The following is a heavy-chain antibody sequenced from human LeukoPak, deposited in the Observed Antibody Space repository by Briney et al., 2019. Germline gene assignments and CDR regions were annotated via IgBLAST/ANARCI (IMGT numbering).Heavy chain of an antibody. CDR2: ISPSGGT. CDR1: GGPFSGYY. Sequence: PSETLSLTCAVSGGPFSGYYWSWIRQPPGEGLEWIGEISPSGGTAYNPSLNSRVTISIDTSKRQFSLKVISVTAADTAVYYCARVPLGFREPFDYWGQGTLVTVSS. CDR3: ARVPLGFREPFDY. J-gene: IGHJ4*02. D-gene: IGHD3-10*01. V-gene: IGHV4-34*01.